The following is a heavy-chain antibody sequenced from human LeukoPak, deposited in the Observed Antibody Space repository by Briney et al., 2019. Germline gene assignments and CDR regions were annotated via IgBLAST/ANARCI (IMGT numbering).Heavy chain of an antibody. D-gene: IGHD1-26*01. Sequence: SETLSLTCTVSSGSISSNSYFWGWIRQPPGKGLEWVGSIYYSGSTYYNPSLKSRVTISIDTSKNQFSLRLTSVTAADTAVYFCARLGSYHDFWGQGALVTVSS. CDR3: ARLGSYHDF. CDR1: SGSISSNSYF. J-gene: IGHJ4*02. CDR2: IYYSGST. V-gene: IGHV4-39*07.